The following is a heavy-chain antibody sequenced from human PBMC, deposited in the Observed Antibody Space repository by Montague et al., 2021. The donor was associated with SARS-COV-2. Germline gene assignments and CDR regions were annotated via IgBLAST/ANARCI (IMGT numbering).Heavy chain of an antibody. J-gene: IGHJ5*02. D-gene: IGHD3-3*01. V-gene: IGHV4-39*01. CDR3: ARHVIPRSRSGLGWFDP. CDR2: IYYTGTT. CDR1: GDPIRTNSYY. Sequence: SETLSLTCTVSGDPIRTNSYYWGWLRQPPGKGLEWIGSIYYTGTTFSKPSLKSRVTLSVDTSKNQFSLRLSSVTAADTALYHCARHVIPRSRSGLGWFDPWGQGTLVTVS.